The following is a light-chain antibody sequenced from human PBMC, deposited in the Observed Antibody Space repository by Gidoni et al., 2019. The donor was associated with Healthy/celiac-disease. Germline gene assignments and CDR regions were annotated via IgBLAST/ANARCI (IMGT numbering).Light chain of an antibody. J-gene: IGKJ1*01. V-gene: IGKV1-17*01. CDR3: ILNNSYPRT. CDR2: AAS. Sequence: DIQMTQSPSSLSASVGDRVTITCRASQGIRNYLSWYQQKPGKAPKRLIYAASSLQSGVPSRLSGSGSGTEFTLTISSLKIEDFATYYCILNNSYPRTFGQGTKVDIK. CDR1: QGIRNY.